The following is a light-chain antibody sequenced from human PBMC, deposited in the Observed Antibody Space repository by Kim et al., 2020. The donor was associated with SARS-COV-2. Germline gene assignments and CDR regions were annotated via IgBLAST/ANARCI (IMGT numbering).Light chain of an antibody. CDR2: GAS. V-gene: IGKV3-20*01. J-gene: IGKJ3*01. CDR1: QIITNRS. Sequence: SHRQRAPLSCRARQIITNRSLACAPHKPGQAPRLLMYGASSRATDVPHRFSGSGSRTDFSLTISRLEAVDFSVYYCLQYSSSPRTFGPGTKVYIK. CDR3: LQYSSSPRT.